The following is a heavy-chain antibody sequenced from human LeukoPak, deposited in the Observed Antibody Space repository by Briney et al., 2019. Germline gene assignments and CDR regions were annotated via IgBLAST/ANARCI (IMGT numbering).Heavy chain of an antibody. D-gene: IGHD1-26*01. V-gene: IGHV4-59*11. CDR3: ARVASSGRPEYYFDY. Sequence: PSETLSLTCTVSGGSISSHCWSWIRQPPGKGLEWIGYIYYSGSTNYNPSLKSRVTISVDTSKNQFSLKLSSVTAADTAVYYCARVASSGRPEYYFDYWGQGTLVTVSS. CDR1: GGSISSHC. J-gene: IGHJ4*02. CDR2: IYYSGST.